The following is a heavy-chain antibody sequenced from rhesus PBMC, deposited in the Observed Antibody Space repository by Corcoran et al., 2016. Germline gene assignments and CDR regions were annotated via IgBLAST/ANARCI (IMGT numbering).Heavy chain of an antibody. V-gene: IGHV3S42*01. Sequence: EVQLVESGGGLAKPGGALSLSCAASGFLFSGDWMNWVRQTPGKGLEWISTVNNGGGGTYYADSVKGRFTISRDNSKNTLSLQMNSLTTEDTAVYYCATDTFGYSSYGYWGQGVLVTVSS. CDR2: VNNGGGGT. D-gene: IGHD5-36*01. CDR3: ATDTFGYSSYGY. J-gene: IGHJ4*01. CDR1: GFLFSGDW.